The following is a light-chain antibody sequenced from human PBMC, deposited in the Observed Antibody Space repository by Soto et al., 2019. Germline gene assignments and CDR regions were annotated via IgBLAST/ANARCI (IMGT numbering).Light chain of an antibody. Sequence: EIVLTQSPGTLSLSPGERATLSCRASQSLSSTYLAWYQQKPGQAPRLLIYGASNRATGIPDRFSGSGSGTDFTLTINRLEPEDFAVYYCQKYGSSPLTFGQGTKV. CDR3: QKYGSSPLT. CDR2: GAS. V-gene: IGKV3-20*01. CDR1: QSLSSTY. J-gene: IGKJ1*01.